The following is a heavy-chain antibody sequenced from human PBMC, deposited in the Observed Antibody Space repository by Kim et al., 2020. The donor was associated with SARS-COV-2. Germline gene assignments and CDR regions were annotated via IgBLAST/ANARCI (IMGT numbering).Heavy chain of an antibody. D-gene: IGHD3-10*01. V-gene: IGHV3-23*01. CDR2: ISGSGGST. Sequence: GGSLRLSCAASGFTFSSYAMSWVRQAPGKGLEWVSAISGSGGSTYYADSVKGRFTISRDNSKNTLYLQMNSLRAEDTAVYYCAKLSGSGISGPYYFDYWGQGTLVTVSS. J-gene: IGHJ4*02. CDR1: GFTFSSYA. CDR3: AKLSGSGISGPYYFDY.